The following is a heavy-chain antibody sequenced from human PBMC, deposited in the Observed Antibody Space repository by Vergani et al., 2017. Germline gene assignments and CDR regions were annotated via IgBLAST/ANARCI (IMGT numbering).Heavy chain of an antibody. V-gene: IGHV3-30*02. CDR2: IRYDGTTK. CDR1: GFSFSTYG. D-gene: IGHD1-26*01. J-gene: IGHJ4*02. CDR3: AKDDSVARGSFYRKFDL. Sequence: QMQLVESGGGVVQPGGSLRLSCVASGFSFSTYGMNWVRQTPGKGLEWVAFIRYDGTTKYSADSVKGRFSISRDDSKNTLYLQMNSLRGDDTAVYYCAKDDSVARGSFYRKFDLWGQGLLVTISS.